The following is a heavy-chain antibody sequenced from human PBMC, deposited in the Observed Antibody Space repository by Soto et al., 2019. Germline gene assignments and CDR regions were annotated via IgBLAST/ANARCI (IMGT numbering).Heavy chain of an antibody. Sequence: GESLKISCAASGFTFSNYAMGWVRQAPGEGLEWVSAISGSGTTTYTADSVKGRFTISRDNSENTLYLHTNSLRAEDTAIYYCAKFFVETGGSSGWPWSFHYWGQGTLVTVSS. CDR2: ISGSGTTT. J-gene: IGHJ4*02. CDR3: AKFFVETGGSSGWPWSFHY. V-gene: IGHV3-23*01. D-gene: IGHD6-25*01. CDR1: GFTFSNYA.